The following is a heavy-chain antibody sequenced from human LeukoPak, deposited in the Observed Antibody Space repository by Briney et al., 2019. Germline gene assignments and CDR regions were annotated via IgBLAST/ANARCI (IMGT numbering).Heavy chain of an antibody. CDR2: ISGSGGST. J-gene: IGHJ4*02. CDR1: GFTFSSYA. V-gene: IGHV3-23*01. CDR3: ARDPYYYDSSGYYSTDY. D-gene: IGHD3-22*01. Sequence: PGGSLRLSCAASGFTFSSYAMKWVRQAPGKGLEWVSAISGSGGSTYYADSVKGRFTISRDNAKNSLYLQMNSLRDEDTAVYYCARDPYYYDSSGYYSTDYWGQGTLVTVSS.